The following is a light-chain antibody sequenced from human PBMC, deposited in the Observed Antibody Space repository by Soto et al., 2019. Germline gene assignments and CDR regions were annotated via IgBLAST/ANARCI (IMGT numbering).Light chain of an antibody. CDR3: QKYNNWPPWT. CDR1: QSVSSN. CDR2: GAS. J-gene: IGKJ1*01. Sequence: EIVMTQSPATLSVSPGERATLSCRASQSVSSNLAWYQQKPGQAPRLLIYGASTRATGIPARFSGSGSGTEFTLTISSLQSEDCAVYYCQKYNNWPPWTVGQGTKVEIK. V-gene: IGKV3-15*01.